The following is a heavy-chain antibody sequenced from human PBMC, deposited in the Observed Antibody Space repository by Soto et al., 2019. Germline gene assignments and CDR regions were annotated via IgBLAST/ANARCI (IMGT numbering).Heavy chain of an antibody. V-gene: IGHV1-18*01. J-gene: IGHJ6*02. CDR3: ARYDIVVVPAAPAPFRYYDYGMDV. Sequence: QVQLVQSGAEVKKPGASVKVSCKASGYTFTSYGISWVRQAPGQGLEWMGWISAYNGKTNYAQKLQGRVTMTTDTTTSTAYMELRSLRSYDTAVYYCARYDIVVVPAAPAPFRYYDYGMDVCGQGTTVTVSS. CDR2: ISAYNGKT. D-gene: IGHD2-2*01. CDR1: GYTFTSYG.